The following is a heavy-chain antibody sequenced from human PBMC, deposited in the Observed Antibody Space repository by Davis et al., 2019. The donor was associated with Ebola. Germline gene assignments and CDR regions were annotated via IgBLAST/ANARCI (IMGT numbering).Heavy chain of an antibody. D-gene: IGHD3-3*01. CDR1: GFTFSSYS. J-gene: IGHJ6*02. CDR3: ARDFWSGYPTYYYYYGMDV. Sequence: PGGSLRLSCAASGFTFSSYSMNWVRQAPGKGLEWVSSISSSSSYIYYADSVKGRFTISRDNAKNSLYLQMNSLRVEDTAVYYCARDFWSGYPTYYYYYGMDVWGQGTTVTVSS. CDR2: ISSSSSYI. V-gene: IGHV3-21*01.